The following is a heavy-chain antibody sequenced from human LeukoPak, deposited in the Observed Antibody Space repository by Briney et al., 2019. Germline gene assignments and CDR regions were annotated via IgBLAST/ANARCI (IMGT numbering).Heavy chain of an antibody. D-gene: IGHD3/OR15-3a*01. Sequence: PSETLSLTCTVSGGSISSSSYYWGWIRQPPGKGLEWIGSIYYSGSTNYNPSLKSRVTISVDTSKNQFSLKLSSVTAADTAVYYCARGGTRAYYYYYYMDVWGKGTTVTVSS. V-gene: IGHV4-39*07. CDR2: IYYSGST. J-gene: IGHJ6*03. CDR1: GGSISSSSYY. CDR3: ARGGTRAYYYYYYMDV.